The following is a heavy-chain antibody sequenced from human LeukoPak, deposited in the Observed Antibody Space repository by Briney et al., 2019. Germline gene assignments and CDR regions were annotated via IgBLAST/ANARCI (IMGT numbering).Heavy chain of an antibody. Sequence: SETLSLTCAVYGGSFSGYYWSWIRQPPGKGLEWIGEINHSGSTNYNPSLKSRVTISVDTSKNQFSLKLSSVTAADTAVYYCARETSQKGAHYMDVWGKGTMVTVSS. J-gene: IGHJ6*03. V-gene: IGHV4-34*01. D-gene: IGHD3-16*01. CDR2: INHSGST. CDR3: ARETSQKGAHYMDV. CDR1: GGSFSGYY.